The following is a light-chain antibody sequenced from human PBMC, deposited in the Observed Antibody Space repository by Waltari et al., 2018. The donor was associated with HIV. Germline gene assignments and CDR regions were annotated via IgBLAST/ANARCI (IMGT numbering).Light chain of an antibody. V-gene: IGLV8-61*01. CDR2: STN. CDR3: VLYMGSGIWV. Sequence: QTVVTQEPSFSVSPGGTVTLTCGLSSGSVSTNYYPSWYQQTPGQAPRTRIYSTNTRSSGVPDRFSGSILGNKAALTITGAQADDESEYHCVLYMGSGIWVFGGGTKLTVL. J-gene: IGLJ3*02. CDR1: SGSVSTNYY.